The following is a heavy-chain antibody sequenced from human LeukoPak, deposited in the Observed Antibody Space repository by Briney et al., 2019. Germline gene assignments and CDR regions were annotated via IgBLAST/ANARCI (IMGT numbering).Heavy chain of an antibody. V-gene: IGHV3-23*01. J-gene: IGHJ4*02. CDR3: AKADRVASAATLDY. CDR1: GFTFNNYA. Sequence: PGGSLRLSCAASGFTFNNYAMTWVRQAPGKGLEWVSTINHNGGRTYYAGSLEGRFAISRDNSKNTLFLQMNSLRAEDTAVYYCAKADRVASAATLDYWGQGTLVTVSS. D-gene: IGHD2-15*01. CDR2: INHNGGRT.